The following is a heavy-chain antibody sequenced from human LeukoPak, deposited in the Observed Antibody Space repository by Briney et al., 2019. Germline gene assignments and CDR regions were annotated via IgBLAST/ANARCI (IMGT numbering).Heavy chain of an antibody. CDR1: GYTFTSYG. J-gene: IGHJ4*02. V-gene: IGHV1-69*05. Sequence: SVKVSCKASGYTFTSYGISWVRQAPGQGLEWMGRIIPIFGTANYAQKFQGRVTITTDESTSTAYMELSSLRSEDTAVYYCARGGDTAMVTPFDYWGQGTLVTVSS. CDR2: IIPIFGTA. CDR3: ARGGDTAMVTPFDY. D-gene: IGHD5-18*01.